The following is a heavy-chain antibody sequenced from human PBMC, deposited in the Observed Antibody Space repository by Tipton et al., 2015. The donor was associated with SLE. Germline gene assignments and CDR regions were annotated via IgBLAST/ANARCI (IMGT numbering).Heavy chain of an antibody. CDR1: GYTFNTYG. J-gene: IGHJ6*04. D-gene: IGHD2-21*02. V-gene: IGHV1-18*04. CDR2: VSGYTGKT. Sequence: QLVQSGGEVKKPGASVKVSCQASGYTFNTYGIAWFRQAPGQGLEWLGWVSGYTGKTEYAQKVQGRVTVTADTSTTTAYMELTSLRSDDTAVYYCANSGRDSPRDFLDVWGKGTSVIVSS. CDR3: ANSGRDSPRDFLDV.